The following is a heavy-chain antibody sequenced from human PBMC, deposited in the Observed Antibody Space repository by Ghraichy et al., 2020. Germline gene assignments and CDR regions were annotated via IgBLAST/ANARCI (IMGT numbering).Heavy chain of an antibody. CDR3: AKDKKRDSSGYYVYAFDI. J-gene: IGHJ3*02. Sequence: GESLNITCAASGFTFSSYAMSWVRQAPGKGLEWVSAISGSGGSTYYADSVKGRFTISRDNSKNTLYLQMNSLRAEDTAVYYCAKDKKRDSSGYYVYAFDIWGQGTMVTVSS. CDR2: ISGSGGST. CDR1: GFTFSSYA. V-gene: IGHV3-23*01. D-gene: IGHD3-22*01.